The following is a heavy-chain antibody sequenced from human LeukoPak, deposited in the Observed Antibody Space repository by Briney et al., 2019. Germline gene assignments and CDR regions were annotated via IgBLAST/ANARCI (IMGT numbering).Heavy chain of an antibody. CDR1: GGTFSSYA. V-gene: IGHV1-69*05. J-gene: IGHJ5*02. D-gene: IGHD3-22*01. Sequence: ASVKVSSKASGGTFSSYAISWVRQAPGQGLEWMGGIIPIFGTANYAQKFQGRVTITTDESTSTAYMELSSLRSEDTAVYYCARDYNPNYYDSSGYHKGFDPWGQGTLVTVSS. CDR2: IIPIFGTA. CDR3: ARDYNPNYYDSSGYHKGFDP.